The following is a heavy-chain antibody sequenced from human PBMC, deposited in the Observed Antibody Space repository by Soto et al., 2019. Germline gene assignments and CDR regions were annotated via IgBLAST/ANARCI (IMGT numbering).Heavy chain of an antibody. D-gene: IGHD3-22*01. V-gene: IGHV4-39*01. CDR1: GGSISSSSYY. CDR3: ARYDTSGDFDY. CDR2: IYYSGST. J-gene: IGHJ4*02. Sequence: QLQLQESGPGLVRPSETLSLTCTVSGGSISSSSYYWGWIRQPPGKGLEWIGSIYYSGSTYYNPSLKCRVTISVDTSKNQFSLKLGSVTAADTAVYYCARYDTSGDFDYWGQGTLVSGSS.